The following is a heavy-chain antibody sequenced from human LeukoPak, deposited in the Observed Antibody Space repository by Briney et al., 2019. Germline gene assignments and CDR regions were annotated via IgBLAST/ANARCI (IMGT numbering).Heavy chain of an antibody. Sequence: GGSLRLSCAASGFTFSSYWMSWVRQAPGKGLEWVANIKQDGSEKYYVDSVKGRFTISRDNAKNSLYLQMNSLRAEDTAVYYCARADGSSWYDDYFDYWGQGTLVTASS. D-gene: IGHD6-13*01. J-gene: IGHJ4*02. CDR3: ARADGSSWYDDYFDY. V-gene: IGHV3-7*01. CDR2: IKQDGSEK. CDR1: GFTFSSYW.